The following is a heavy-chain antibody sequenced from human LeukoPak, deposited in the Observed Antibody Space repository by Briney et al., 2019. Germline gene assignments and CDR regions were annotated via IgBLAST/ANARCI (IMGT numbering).Heavy chain of an antibody. V-gene: IGHV3-7*01. CDR2: IKQDGSEK. CDR1: GFTFSSYN. CDR3: ARDWFHAIDY. D-gene: IGHD2/OR15-2a*01. J-gene: IGHJ4*02. Sequence: QPGGSLRLSCAASGFTFSSYNMNWVRQAPGKGLEWVANIKQDGSEKYYVDSVKGRFTISRDNAKNSLYLQMNSLRAEDTAVYYCARDWFHAIDYWGQGTLVTVSS.